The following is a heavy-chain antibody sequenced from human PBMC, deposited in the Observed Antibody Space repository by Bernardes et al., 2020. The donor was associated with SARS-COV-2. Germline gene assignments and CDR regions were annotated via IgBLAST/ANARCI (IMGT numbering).Heavy chain of an antibody. CDR1: GFTFSSYG. V-gene: IGHV3-30*18. D-gene: IGHD6-13*01. CDR3: AKDSDSSSPSYYYYYGMDV. CDR2: ISYDGSNK. Sequence: GGSLRLSCAASGFTFSSYGMHWVRQAPGKGLEWVAVISYDGSNKYYADSVKGRFTISRDNSKNTLYLQMNSLRAEDTAVYYCAKDSDSSSPSYYYYYGMDVWGQGTTVTVSS. J-gene: IGHJ6*02.